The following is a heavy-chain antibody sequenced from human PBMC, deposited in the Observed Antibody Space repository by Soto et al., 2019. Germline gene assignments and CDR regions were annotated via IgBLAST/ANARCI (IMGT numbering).Heavy chain of an antibody. J-gene: IGHJ4*02. D-gene: IGHD2-8*01. CDR3: ASVPTGKYGVLNY. Sequence: EEQLVESGGGVVQPGGSLRLSCAASGFTFSSYGMHWVRQAPGKGLVWVARINPGGSITAYADSVKGRFTISRDNAKNTLYQQMNSLRGDETAVYYGASVPTGKYGVLNYWGQGTLVTVSS. CDR2: INPGGSIT. V-gene: IGHV3-74*01. CDR1: GFTFSSYG.